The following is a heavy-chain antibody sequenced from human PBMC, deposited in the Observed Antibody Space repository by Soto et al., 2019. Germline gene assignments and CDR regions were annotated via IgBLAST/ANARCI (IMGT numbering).Heavy chain of an antibody. J-gene: IGHJ5*02. CDR1: GFSLSTRGVG. CDR2: IYWDDDK. Sequence: QITLKESGPTLVKPTQTRTLTCTFSGFSLSTRGVGVGWVRQPPGKALEWLGVIYWDDDKRYSPSLKSRLTITKDPPENQVVLTLTNMDPVDTATYYCAHRRSPLLWFGEWGEWLDPWGPGTLVTVSS. CDR3: AHRRSPLLWFGEWGEWLDP. V-gene: IGHV2-5*02. D-gene: IGHD3-10*01.